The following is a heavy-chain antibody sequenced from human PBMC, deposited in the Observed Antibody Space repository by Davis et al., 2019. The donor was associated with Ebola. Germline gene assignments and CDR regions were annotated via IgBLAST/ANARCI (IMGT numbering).Heavy chain of an antibody. CDR2: IYYSGST. CDR3: ASSRGYCSGGSCSGGSYYYYYYGMDV. D-gene: IGHD2-15*01. Sequence: SETLSLTCTVSGGSISSGGYYWSWIRQHPGKGLEWIGYIYYSGSTYYNPSLKSRVTISVDTSKNPFSLKLSSVTAADTAVYYCASSRGYCSGGSCSGGSYYYYYYGMDVWGKGTTVTVSS. J-gene: IGHJ6*04. V-gene: IGHV4-31*03. CDR1: GGSISSGGYY.